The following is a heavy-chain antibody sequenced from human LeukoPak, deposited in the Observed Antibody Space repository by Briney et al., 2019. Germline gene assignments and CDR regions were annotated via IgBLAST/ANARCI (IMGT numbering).Heavy chain of an antibody. V-gene: IGHV4-59*01. CDR3: AREVPIVRGLRWDY. D-gene: IGHD3-10*01. Sequence: SETLSLTCTVSGDSISSYYWNWVRQPPGKGLEWIGYIYYSGSTNCIPSLKSRVTISIDTSKNQFSLKLRSVTAADTAVYYCAREVPIVRGLRWDYWGQGTLVTVSS. J-gene: IGHJ4*02. CDR2: IYYSGST. CDR1: GDSISSYY.